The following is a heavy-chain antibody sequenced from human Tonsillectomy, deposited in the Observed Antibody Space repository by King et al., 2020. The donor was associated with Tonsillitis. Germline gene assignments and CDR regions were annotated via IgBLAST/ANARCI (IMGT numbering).Heavy chain of an antibody. J-gene: IGHJ4*02. D-gene: IGHD3-10*01. CDR2: ISSTSDYI. V-gene: IGHV3-21*01. CDR1: GFAFSSYS. Sequence: VQLVESGGGLVKPGGSLRLSCAGSGFAFSSYSMNWVRQAPGKGLEWVSFISSTSDYIYYADSVQGRFTISRDNAKNSLYLQMNRLRAEDTAIYYCMRGEEFGDLLFSVDYWGQGTLVTVSS. CDR3: MRGEEFGDLLFSVDY.